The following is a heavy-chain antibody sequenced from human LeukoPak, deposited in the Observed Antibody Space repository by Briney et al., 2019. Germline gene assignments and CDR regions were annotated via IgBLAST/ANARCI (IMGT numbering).Heavy chain of an antibody. Sequence: PSETLSLTCAVYGGSFSGYYWSWIRQPPGKGLEWIGEINHSGSTNYNPSLKSRVTISVDTSKNQFSLKLSSVTAADTAVYYCATELSRGVIPTDNSWGQGTLVTVSA. V-gene: IGHV4-34*01. J-gene: IGHJ4*02. D-gene: IGHD2-2*01. CDR1: GGSFSGYY. CDR3: ATELSRGVIPTDNS. CDR2: INHSGST.